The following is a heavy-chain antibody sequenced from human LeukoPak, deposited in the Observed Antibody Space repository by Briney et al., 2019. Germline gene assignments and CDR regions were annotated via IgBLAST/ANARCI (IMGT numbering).Heavy chain of an antibody. CDR2: IYTSGST. Sequence: SEPLSLTCTVSGGSISSGSYYWSWIRQPAGKGLEWIGRIYTSGSTNYNPALTSRVTISVDTSKNQFSLKLSSVTAADTAVYYCASIGGYDDYWGQGTLVTVSS. CDR3: ASIGGYDDY. CDR1: GGSISSGSYY. D-gene: IGHD5-12*01. J-gene: IGHJ4*02. V-gene: IGHV4-61*02.